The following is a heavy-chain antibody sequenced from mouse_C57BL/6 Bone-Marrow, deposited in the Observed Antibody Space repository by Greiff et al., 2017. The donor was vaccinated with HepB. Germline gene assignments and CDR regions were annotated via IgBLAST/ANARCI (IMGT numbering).Heavy chain of an antibody. J-gene: IGHJ2*01. Sequence: QVHVKQPGAELVMPGASVKLSCKASGYTFTSYWMHWVKQRPGQGLEWIGEIDPSDSYTNYNQKFKGKSTLTVDKSSSTAYMQLSSLTSEDSAVYYCARSYGSSFFDYWGQGTTLTVSS. V-gene: IGHV1-69*01. CDR3: ARSYGSSFFDY. D-gene: IGHD1-1*01. CDR1: GYTFTSYW. CDR2: IDPSDSYT.